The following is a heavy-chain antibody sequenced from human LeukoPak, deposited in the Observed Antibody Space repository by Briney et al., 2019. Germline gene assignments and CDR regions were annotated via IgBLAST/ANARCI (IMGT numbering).Heavy chain of an antibody. CDR3: ARERADYDFWSGPTYYYYYMDV. J-gene: IGHJ6*03. CDR1: EFTFSNYN. CDR2: ISSSSSTI. Sequence: PGGSLRLSCAASEFTFSNYNMNWVRQAPGKGLEWLSYISSSSSTIYYADSVKGRFTISRDNSKNTLYLQMNSLRAEDTAVYYCARERADYDFWSGPTYYYYYMDVWGKGTTVTVSS. V-gene: IGHV3-48*01. D-gene: IGHD3-3*01.